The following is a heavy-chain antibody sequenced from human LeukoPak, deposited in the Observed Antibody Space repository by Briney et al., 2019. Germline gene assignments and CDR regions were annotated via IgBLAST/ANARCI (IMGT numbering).Heavy chain of an antibody. D-gene: IGHD3-22*01. CDR2: INPNSGGT. J-gene: IGHJ3*02. CDR3: ARAFYDSSGYYYRDAFDI. Sequence: ASVKVSCKASGYTFTGYYMHWVRQAPGQGLEWMRWINPNSGGTNYAQKFQGRVTMTRDTSLSTAYMELSRLRSDDTAVYYCARAFYDSSGYYYRDAFDIWGQGTMVTVSS. CDR1: GYTFTGYY. V-gene: IGHV1-2*02.